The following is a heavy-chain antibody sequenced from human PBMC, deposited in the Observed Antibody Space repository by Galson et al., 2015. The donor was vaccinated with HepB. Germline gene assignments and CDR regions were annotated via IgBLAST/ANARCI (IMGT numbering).Heavy chain of an antibody. CDR2: MHYSGST. J-gene: IGHJ2*01. Sequence: TLSLTCTVSGGSINSSNYYWVWIRQSPGKGLEWIGSMHYSGSTYQNPSLKSRVTISIDTSKNQFSLKLSSVTAADTAVYYCARDSAYSMIVVVPYWYFDLWGRGTLVTVSS. D-gene: IGHD3-22*01. V-gene: IGHV4-39*07. CDR1: GGSINSSNYY. CDR3: ARDSAYSMIVVVPYWYFDL.